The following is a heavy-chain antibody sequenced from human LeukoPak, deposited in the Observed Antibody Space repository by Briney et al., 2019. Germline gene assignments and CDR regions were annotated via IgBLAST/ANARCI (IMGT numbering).Heavy chain of an antibody. CDR3: AKDGVEYGDCEADYYYGMDV. J-gene: IGHJ6*02. D-gene: IGHD4-17*01. Sequence: GGSLRLSCAASGFTFSSYAMSWVRQAPGKGLEWVSAISGSGGSTYYADSVKGRFTISRDNSKNTLYLQMNSLRAEDTAVYYCAKDGVEYGDCEADYYYGMDVWGQGTTVTVSS. CDR1: GFTFSSYA. V-gene: IGHV3-23*01. CDR2: ISGSGGST.